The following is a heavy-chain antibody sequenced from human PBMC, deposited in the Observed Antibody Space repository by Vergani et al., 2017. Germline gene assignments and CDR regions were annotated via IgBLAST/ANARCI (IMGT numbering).Heavy chain of an antibody. D-gene: IGHD1-26*01. J-gene: IGHJ3*02. CDR3: AKDASIVGATSGWPDAFDI. CDR2: ISGSGGSR. V-gene: IGHV3-23*01. CDR1: GFTFSSYA. Sequence: EVQLLESGGGLVQPGGSLRLSCAASGFTFSSYAMSWVRQAPGKGLEWFSAISGSGGSRYYADSVKGRFTISRDNSKNTLYLQMNSLRAEDTAVYYCAKDASIVGATSGWPDAFDIWGQGTMVTVSS.